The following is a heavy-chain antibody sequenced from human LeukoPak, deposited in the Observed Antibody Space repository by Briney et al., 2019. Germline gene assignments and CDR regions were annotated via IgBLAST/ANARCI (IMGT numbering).Heavy chain of an antibody. V-gene: IGHV3-21*01. CDR1: GFTFSSYS. Sequence: GGSLRLSCAASGFTFSSYSMNWVRQAPGKGLEWVSSISSSSSYIYYADSVKGRFTISRDNAKNSLYLQMNSLRAENTAVYYCAKEWGIAVAGTTGYYFDYWGQGTLVTVSS. D-gene: IGHD6-19*01. J-gene: IGHJ4*02. CDR2: ISSSSSYI. CDR3: AKEWGIAVAGTTGYYFDY.